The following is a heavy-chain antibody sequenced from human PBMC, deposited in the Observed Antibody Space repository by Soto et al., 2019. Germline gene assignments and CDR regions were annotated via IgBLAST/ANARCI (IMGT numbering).Heavy chain of an antibody. D-gene: IGHD3-3*01. CDR1: GGSISSGGYS. CDR3: ARAHYDFWSGSPVYFDY. V-gene: IGHV4-30-2*01. J-gene: IGHJ4*02. CDR2: IYHSGST. Sequence: SETLSLTCAVSGGSISSGGYSWSWIRQPPGKGLEWIGYIYHSGSTYYNPSLKSRVTISVDRSKNQFSLKLSSVTAADTAVYYCARAHYDFWSGSPVYFDYWGQGTMVTVYS.